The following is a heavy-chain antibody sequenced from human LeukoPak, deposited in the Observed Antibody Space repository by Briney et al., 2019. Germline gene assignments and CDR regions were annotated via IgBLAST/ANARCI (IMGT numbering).Heavy chain of an antibody. CDR3: ARGDGYNFWSFRY. J-gene: IGHJ4*02. V-gene: IGHV4-59*08. CDR1: GGSIRNYY. CDR2: IYYTGIT. Sequence: PSETLSLTCTVSGGSIRNYYWSWIRQPPGKGLEWIGYIYYTGITNYNPSLKSRVTISVDTSKNQFSLKLSSVTAADTAVYYCARGDGYNFWSFRYWGQGTLVTVSS. D-gene: IGHD5-24*01.